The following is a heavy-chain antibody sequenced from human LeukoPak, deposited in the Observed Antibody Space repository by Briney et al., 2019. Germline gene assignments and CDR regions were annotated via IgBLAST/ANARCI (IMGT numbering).Heavy chain of an antibody. V-gene: IGHV1-18*01. D-gene: IGHD3-22*01. CDR3: ARPRSYYDNSGYYRGEPIFDY. CDR2: ISAYNGNT. J-gene: IGHJ4*02. Sequence: ASVKVSCKASGYTLTSYGISWVRQAPGLALEWMGWISAYNGNTNYAQKLQGRVTMTTDTSTSTTYMELRSLRSDDTAVYYCARPRSYYDNSGYYRGEPIFDYWGQGTLVTVSS. CDR1: GYTLTSYG.